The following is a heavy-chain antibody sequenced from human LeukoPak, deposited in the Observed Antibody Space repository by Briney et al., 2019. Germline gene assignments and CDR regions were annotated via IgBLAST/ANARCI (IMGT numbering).Heavy chain of an antibody. CDR1: GGSISSYY. Sequence: SETLSLTCTVSGGSISSYYWSWIRQPAGKGLEWIGRIYTSGSTNYNPSLKSRVTMSVDTSKNQFSLKLSSVTAADTAVYYCARGGVPYYYDSSGYSDFDYWGQGTLVTVSS. CDR2: IYTSGST. V-gene: IGHV4-4*07. J-gene: IGHJ4*02. CDR3: ARGGVPYYYDSSGYSDFDY. D-gene: IGHD3-22*01.